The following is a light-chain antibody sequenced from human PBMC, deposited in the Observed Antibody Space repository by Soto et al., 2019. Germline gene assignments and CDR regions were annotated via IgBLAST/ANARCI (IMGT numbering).Light chain of an antibody. V-gene: IGKV3-20*01. Sequence: ETVLTQSPGTASLSPGERATLSCRASHSVGGRLAWYQQKPGQAPRLLIYGAFNRGTGIPDRFSGSGSATDFTLTISRLDPEDFAVYYCQQYGTSPPTFGQGTKV. CDR2: GAF. CDR1: HSVGGR. CDR3: QQYGTSPPT. J-gene: IGKJ1*01.